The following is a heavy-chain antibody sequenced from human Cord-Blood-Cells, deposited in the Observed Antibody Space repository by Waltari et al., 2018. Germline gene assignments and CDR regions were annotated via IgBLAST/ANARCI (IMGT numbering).Heavy chain of an antibody. J-gene: IGHJ4*02. V-gene: IGHV1-2*02. CDR3: ARTPGSSWFNYFDY. CDR2: INPNSGGT. Sequence: QVQLVQSGAVVKKPGASVKVSCKASGYTFTVYYMHWVRQAPGKGLEWMGWINPNSGGTNYAQKFQGRVTMTRDTSISTAYMELSRLRSDDTAVYYCARTPGSSWFNYFDYWGQGTLVTVSS. CDR1: GYTFTVYY. D-gene: IGHD6-13*01.